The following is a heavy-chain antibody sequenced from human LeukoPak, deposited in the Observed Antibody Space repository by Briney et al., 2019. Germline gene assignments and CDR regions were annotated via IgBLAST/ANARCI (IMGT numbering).Heavy chain of an antibody. Sequence: SVKVSCKASGGTFSSYAISWVRQAPGQGLEWMGGIIPIFGTANYAQKFQGRVTITTDESTSTAYMELSSLRSEDTAVYHCARWSSSENWFDPWGQGTLVTVYS. J-gene: IGHJ5*02. CDR3: ARWSSSENWFDP. CDR1: GGTFSSYA. CDR2: IIPIFGTA. D-gene: IGHD3-10*01. V-gene: IGHV1-69*05.